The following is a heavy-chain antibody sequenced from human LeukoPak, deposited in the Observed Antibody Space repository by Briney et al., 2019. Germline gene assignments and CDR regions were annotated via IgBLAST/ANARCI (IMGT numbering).Heavy chain of an antibody. V-gene: IGHV4-30-2*01. CDR2: IYHSGNT. CDR3: ARLIAANPQLDC. CDR1: GDSVTSDYY. Sequence: PSETLSLTCAVSGDSVTSDYYWSWIRQAPGGGLEWIGYIYHSGNTYSNPSLKGRATVSMDRSNNQFFLNLRSVTAADTAMYYCARLIAANPQLDCWGQGTLVTVSS. D-gene: IGHD6-13*01. J-gene: IGHJ4*02.